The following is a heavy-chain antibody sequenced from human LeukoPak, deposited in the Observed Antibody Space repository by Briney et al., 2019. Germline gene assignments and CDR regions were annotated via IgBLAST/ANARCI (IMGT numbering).Heavy chain of an antibody. J-gene: IGHJ4*01. CDR2: ISGSGGST. CDR1: GFTFSSYA. CDR3: AKLRYFDCLYPRGIDY. V-gene: IGHV3-23*01. D-gene: IGHD3-9*01. Sequence: GGSLRLSCAASGFTFSSYAMSWVRQAPGKGLEWVSAISGSGGSTYYADSVKGRFAISRDNAKNTLYLQMNSLRAEDTAVYYCAKLRYFDCLYPRGIDYWGHGTLVTVSS.